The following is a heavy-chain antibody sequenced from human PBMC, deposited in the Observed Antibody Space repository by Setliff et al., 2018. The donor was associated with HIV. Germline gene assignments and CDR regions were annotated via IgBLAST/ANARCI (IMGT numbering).Heavy chain of an antibody. CDR3: AREWGSRYYYYTDV. D-gene: IGHD3-16*01. Sequence: ASVKVSCKASGGTFSSYAISWVRQAPGQGLEWMGWINPNSGGTNYAQKFQGRVTVTRGTSISTAYMELSRLRSDDTAVYYCAREWGSRYYYYTDVWGKGTTVTVSS. CDR2: INPNSGGT. V-gene: IGHV1-2*02. J-gene: IGHJ6*03. CDR1: GGTFSSYA.